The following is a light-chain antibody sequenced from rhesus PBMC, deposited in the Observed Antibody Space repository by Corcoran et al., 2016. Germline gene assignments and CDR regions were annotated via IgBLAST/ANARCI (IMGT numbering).Light chain of an antibody. CDR3: QQCYSSPLT. CDR1: HGITNA. V-gene: IGKV1-33*02. Sequence: DVQMSQSPSSLSASVGDKVTITCRASHGITNALAWYQQKPGKAPKLLIFAAASLGSGVPSRFSGSRSGKDFTLTIGSLQPEDFGTYYCQQCYSSPLTFGRGTKVDLK. J-gene: IGKJ4*01. CDR2: AAA.